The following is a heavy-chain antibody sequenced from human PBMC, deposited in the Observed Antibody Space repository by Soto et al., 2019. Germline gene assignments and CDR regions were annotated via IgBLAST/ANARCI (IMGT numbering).Heavy chain of an antibody. Sequence: QITLKESGPPLVKPTQTLTLTCTFSGFSFSTSGVGVGWIRQPPGKALEWLALIYWNDERRYSPSLKSRFTITKDTSKNQVVLTMTNMDPVDTATYYCAHSPIFNEGHDAFDIWGQGTMVTVSS. CDR2: IYWNDER. J-gene: IGHJ3*02. CDR3: AHSPIFNEGHDAFDI. V-gene: IGHV2-5*01. CDR1: GFSFSTSGVG. D-gene: IGHD3-9*01.